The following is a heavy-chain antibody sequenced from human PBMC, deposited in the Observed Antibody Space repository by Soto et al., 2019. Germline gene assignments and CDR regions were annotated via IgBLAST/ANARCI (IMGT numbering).Heavy chain of an antibody. CDR2: IIPILDIP. Sequence: QVQLVQSGAEVKKPGSSVKVSCKASGGTFSRYTFTWVRQAPGQGLEWMGRIIPILDIPNYAQNFQGRVTMTADKSPSTAYMELSSLKSDDTAVYYCASHFTGVLVLGTSPPGGDNYGWDVWGQGTTVTVSS. V-gene: IGHV1-69*02. CDR1: GGTFSRYT. J-gene: IGHJ6*02. CDR3: ASHFTGVLVLGTSPPGGDNYGWDV. D-gene: IGHD2-8*02.